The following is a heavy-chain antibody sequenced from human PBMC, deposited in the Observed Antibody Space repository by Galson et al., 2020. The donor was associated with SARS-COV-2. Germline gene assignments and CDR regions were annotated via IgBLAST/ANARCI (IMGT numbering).Heavy chain of an antibody. CDR1: GYTFTDYN. J-gene: IGHJ4*02. CDR2: INPNSGGT. D-gene: IGHD6-13*01. CDR3: AGRNTNSWRFDY. V-gene: IGHV1-2*02. Sequence: ASVKVSCKASGYTFTDYNIHWVRQVPGQRLEWMGWINPNSGGTNSAQMFQGRVTMTSDTSITTAYMELSRLTSDDVAVYYCAGRNTNSWRFDYWGQGTLVTVSS.